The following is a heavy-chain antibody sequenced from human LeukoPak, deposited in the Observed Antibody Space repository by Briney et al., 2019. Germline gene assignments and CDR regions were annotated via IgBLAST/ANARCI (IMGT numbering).Heavy chain of an antibody. CDR3: ARASWSDAFDI. J-gene: IGHJ3*02. CDR1: GFTFSSYE. V-gene: IGHV3-48*03. D-gene: IGHD6-13*01. CDR2: ISSSGSTI. Sequence: GGSLRLSCAASGFTFSSYEMKWVRQAPGKGVEWVSYISSSGSTIYYADSVKGRFTISRDNAQNSLYLQMNSLRAEGTAVYYCARASWSDAFDIWGQGTMVTVSS.